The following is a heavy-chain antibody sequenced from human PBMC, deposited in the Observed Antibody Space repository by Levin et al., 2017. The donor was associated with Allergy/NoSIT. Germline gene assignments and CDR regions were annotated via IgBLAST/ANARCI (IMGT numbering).Heavy chain of an antibody. V-gene: IGHV4-39*01. D-gene: IGHD1-26*01. CDR1: GGSISSSSYY. J-gene: IGHJ6*03. CDR3: ARRRPTRQLPGNSYYYYMDV. Sequence: SQTLSLTCTVSGGSISSSSYYWGWIRQPPGKGLDWIGSIYYSGSTYYNPSLKSRVTISVDTSKNQFSLKLSSVTAADTAVYYCARRRPTRQLPGNSYYYYMDVWGKGTTVTVSS. CDR2: IYYSGST.